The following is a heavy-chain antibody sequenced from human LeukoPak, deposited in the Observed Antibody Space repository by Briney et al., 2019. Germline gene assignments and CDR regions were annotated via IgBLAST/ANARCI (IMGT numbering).Heavy chain of an antibody. J-gene: IGHJ4*02. Sequence: ASVKVSCKASGYTFTSYYMHWVRQAPGQGLEWMGIINPSGGSTSYAQKFQGRVTMTGDTSTSTVYMELSSLRSEDTAVYYCARRGSPEGFGYWGQGTLVTVSS. D-gene: IGHD3-16*01. CDR1: GYTFTSYY. V-gene: IGHV1-46*01. CDR3: ARRGSPEGFGY. CDR2: INPSGGST.